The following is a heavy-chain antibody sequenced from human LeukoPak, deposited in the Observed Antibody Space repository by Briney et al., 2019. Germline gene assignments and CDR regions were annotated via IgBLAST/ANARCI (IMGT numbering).Heavy chain of an antibody. Sequence: SETLSLTCTVYGGSFSGYYWTWIRQPPGKGLEWIGEINYNGSTNYNLSLKSRVTISVDTSKNQFSLKLSSVSAADTAVYYCARGGDYYGSGIPFDFWGQGTLVTVSS. CDR1: GGSFSGYY. D-gene: IGHD3-10*01. V-gene: IGHV4-34*01. CDR3: ARGGDYYGSGIPFDF. J-gene: IGHJ4*02. CDR2: INYNGST.